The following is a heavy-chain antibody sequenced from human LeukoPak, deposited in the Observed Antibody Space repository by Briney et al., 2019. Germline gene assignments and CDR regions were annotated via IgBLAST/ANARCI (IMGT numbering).Heavy chain of an antibody. CDR2: INPSGGST. Sequence: GASVKVSCKASGYTFTSYYMHWVRQAPGQGLEWMGIINPSGGSTSYAQKFQGRVSMTRDMSTSTVFMELSSLRSEDTAVYCCARDWGYCSGGSCYRGAFDIWGQGTMVTVSS. CDR3: ARDWGYCSGGSCYRGAFDI. V-gene: IGHV1-46*01. J-gene: IGHJ3*02. CDR1: GYTFTSYY. D-gene: IGHD2-15*01.